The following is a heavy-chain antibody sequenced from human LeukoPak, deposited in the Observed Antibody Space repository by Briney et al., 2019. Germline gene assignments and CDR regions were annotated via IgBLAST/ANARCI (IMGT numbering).Heavy chain of an antibody. CDR1: GFTFGDYA. D-gene: IGHD4-17*01. CDR3: TRDPEGKLYGDYVRETYYYYMDV. V-gene: IGHV3-49*03. J-gene: IGHJ6*03. Sequence: GGSLRLSCTASGFTFGDYAMSWFRQAPGKGLEWVGFIRSKAYGGTTEYAASVKGRSTISRDDSKSIAYLQMNSLKTEDTAVYYCTRDPEGKLYGDYVRETYYYYMDVWGKGTTVTVSS. CDR2: IRSKAYGGTT.